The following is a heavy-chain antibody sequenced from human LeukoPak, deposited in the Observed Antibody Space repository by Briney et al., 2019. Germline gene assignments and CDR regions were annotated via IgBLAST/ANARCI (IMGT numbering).Heavy chain of an antibody. J-gene: IGHJ4*02. CDR1: GFTFDDYA. Sequence: GGSLRLSCAASGFTFDDYAMHWVRHAPGKGLQWVSLISWEGHTTYYADSVRGRFTISRDNTKNSLFQEMKCLTTDDTAFYYCTRDTDFGSPTNYFDHWGQGTLVSVSS. V-gene: IGHV3-43*01. D-gene: IGHD3-10*01. CDR2: ISWEGHTT. CDR3: TRDTDFGSPTNYFDH.